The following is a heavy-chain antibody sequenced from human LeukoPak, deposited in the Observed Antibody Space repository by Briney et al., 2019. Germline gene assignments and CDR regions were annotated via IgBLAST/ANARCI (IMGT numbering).Heavy chain of an antibody. CDR2: ISSSGSTI. CDR1: GFTFSSYE. Sequence: PGGSLRLSCAASGFTFSSYEMNWVRQAPGKGLEWVSYISSSGSTIYYADSVKGRFTISRDNAKNSLYLQMNSLRSEDTAVYYCARDVGDYGDSNWFDPWGQGTLVTVSS. V-gene: IGHV3-48*03. J-gene: IGHJ5*02. CDR3: ARDVGDYGDSNWFDP. D-gene: IGHD4-17*01.